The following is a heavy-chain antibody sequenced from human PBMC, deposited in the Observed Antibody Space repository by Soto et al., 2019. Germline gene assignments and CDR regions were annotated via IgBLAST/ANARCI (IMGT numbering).Heavy chain of an antibody. CDR1: GGTFIGYY. CDR3: ASEYSSSYWDWADP. D-gene: IGHD6-13*01. Sequence: PSETLPHTNGGYGGTFIGYYWSWFRQPPGKRLEWIGEINHSGSTNYNPSLKSRVTISVDTSKNQFSLKLSSVTAADTAVYYVASEYSSSYWDWADPWGQGTLVIV. V-gene: IGHV4-34*01. J-gene: IGHJ5*02. CDR2: INHSGST.